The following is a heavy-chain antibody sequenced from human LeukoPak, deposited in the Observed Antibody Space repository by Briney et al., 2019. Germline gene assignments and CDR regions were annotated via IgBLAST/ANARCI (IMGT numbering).Heavy chain of an antibody. CDR2: INWSGGST. D-gene: IGHD2-2*01. J-gene: IGHJ4*02. V-gene: IGHV3-20*04. CDR3: ARAPITSPFYFDY. Sequence: GGSLRLSCTASGFAFDEHGMSWVRQVPGKGLEWVSGINWSGGSTGYADPLRGRFTISRDNAKNSRHLQMDILRAEDTALYYCARAPITSPFYFDYWGQGTLVTVSS. CDR1: GFAFDEHG.